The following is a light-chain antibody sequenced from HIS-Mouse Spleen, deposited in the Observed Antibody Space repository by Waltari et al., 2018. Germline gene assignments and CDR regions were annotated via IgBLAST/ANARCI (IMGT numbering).Light chain of an antibody. CDR1: ALPKKY. Sequence: SYELTQPPSVSVSPGQTARITCSGDALPKKYAYWYQQNSGQAPMLVIYEDSKRPAGIPERVSGSSSGTMATLTISGAQVEDEAHYYCYSTDSSGNHRVFGGGTKLTVL. V-gene: IGLV3-10*01. CDR2: EDS. J-gene: IGLJ2*01. CDR3: YSTDSSGNHRV.